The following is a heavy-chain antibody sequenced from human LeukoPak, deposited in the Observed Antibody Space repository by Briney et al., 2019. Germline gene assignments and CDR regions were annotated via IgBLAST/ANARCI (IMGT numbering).Heavy chain of an antibody. V-gene: IGHV1-18*01. CDR1: GYTFTSYG. Sequence: GASVKVSCKASGYTFTSYGISWVRQAPGQGLEWMGWISAYNGSTNYAQKLQGRVTMTTDTSTSTAYMELRSLRSDDTAVYYCASALWGYFDRSNHYYYYMDVWGKGTTVTVSS. CDR3: ASALWGYFDRSNHYYYYMDV. J-gene: IGHJ6*03. D-gene: IGHD3-9*01. CDR2: ISAYNGST.